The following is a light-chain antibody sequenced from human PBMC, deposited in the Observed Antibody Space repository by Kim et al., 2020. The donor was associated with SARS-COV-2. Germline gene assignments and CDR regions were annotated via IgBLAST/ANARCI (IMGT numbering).Light chain of an antibody. V-gene: IGKV6D-21*02. CDR2: YAS. Sequence: LSPKVKVTITCRASQSIDSSLHWYQPRPDHSPKHLIKYASQSISGVPSRFSGCGSGTDFTLTINSLEAEDAAAYYCHQSSSLPITFGQGTRLEIK. J-gene: IGKJ5*01. CDR3: HQSSSLPIT. CDR1: QSIDSS.